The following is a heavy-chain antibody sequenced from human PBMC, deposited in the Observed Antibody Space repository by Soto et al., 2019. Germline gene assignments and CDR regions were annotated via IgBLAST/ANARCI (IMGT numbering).Heavy chain of an antibody. CDR1: GGTFSSYA. D-gene: IGHD2-2*02. V-gene: IGHV1-69*12. Sequence: QVQLVQSGAEVKKPGSSVKVSCKASGGTFSSYAISWVRQAPGQGLEWMGGIIPIFATADYAQKFQGRATITADESTSTAYMELSSLRSEDTAVYYCATHEIGHCISTSCYKGGYYYGMDVWGQGTTVTFSS. J-gene: IGHJ6*02. CDR3: ATHEIGHCISTSCYKGGYYYGMDV. CDR2: IIPIFATA.